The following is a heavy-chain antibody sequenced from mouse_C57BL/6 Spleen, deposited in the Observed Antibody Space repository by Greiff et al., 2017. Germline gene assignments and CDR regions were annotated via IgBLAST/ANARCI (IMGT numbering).Heavy chain of an antibody. J-gene: IGHJ4*01. CDR1: GFTFSSYA. V-gene: IGHV5-9-1*02. D-gene: IGHD1-1*01. CDR3: TRETTVVATGDYAMDY. Sequence: EVKLVESGEGLVKPGGSLKLSCAASGFTFSSYAMSWVRQTPEKRLEWVAYISSGGDYIYYADTVKGRFTISRDNARNTLYLQMSSLKSEDTAMYYCTRETTVVATGDYAMDYWGQGTSVTVSS. CDR2: ISSGGDYI.